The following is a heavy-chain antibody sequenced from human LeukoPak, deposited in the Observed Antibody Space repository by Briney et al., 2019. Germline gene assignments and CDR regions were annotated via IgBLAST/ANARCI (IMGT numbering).Heavy chain of an antibody. CDR3: ASYDFWSGYYTVTA. J-gene: IGHJ3*01. V-gene: IGHV3-7*01. Sequence: GGSLRLSCAASGFTFSSYWMSWVRQAPGKGLEWVANIKQDGSEKYYVDSVKGRFTISRDNAKNSLYLQMNSLRAEDTAVYYCASYDFWSGYYTVTAWGQGTMVTVSS. CDR2: IKQDGSEK. CDR1: GFTFSSYW. D-gene: IGHD3-3*01.